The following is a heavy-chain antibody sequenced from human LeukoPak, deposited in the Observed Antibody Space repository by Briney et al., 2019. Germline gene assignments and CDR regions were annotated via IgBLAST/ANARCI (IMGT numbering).Heavy chain of an antibody. CDR2: INSDGSST. CDR1: GFIFSRYW. CDR3: ARDPRYCGGDCYTFDS. Sequence: GGSMRLSCAASGFIFSRYWMNWVRQAPGKGPVWVSRINSDGSSTSYADSVKGRFTISRDNAKNTLYLQMNSLRAEDTAVYYCARDPRYCGGDCYTFDSWGQGTLVTVSS. J-gene: IGHJ4*02. V-gene: IGHV3-74*01. D-gene: IGHD2-21*02.